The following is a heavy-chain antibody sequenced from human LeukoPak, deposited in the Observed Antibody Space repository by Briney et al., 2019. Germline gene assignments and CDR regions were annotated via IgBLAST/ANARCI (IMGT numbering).Heavy chain of an antibody. V-gene: IGHV1-2*02. CDR3: ARDSSSWYLYYYYYYMDV. J-gene: IGHJ6*03. CDR1: GYTFTGYY. D-gene: IGHD6-13*01. Sequence: ASVKVSCKASGYTFTGYYMHWVRQAPGQGLEWMGWINPNSGGTNYAQKFQGRVTMTRDTSISTAYMELSRLRSDDTAVYYCARDSSSWYLYYYYYYMDVWGKGTTVTVSS. CDR2: INPNSGGT.